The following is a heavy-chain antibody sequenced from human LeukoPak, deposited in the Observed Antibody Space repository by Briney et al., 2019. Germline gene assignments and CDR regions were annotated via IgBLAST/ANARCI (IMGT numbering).Heavy chain of an antibody. CDR3: ARISQRSFDP. CDR1: GFTFSSYW. D-gene: IGHD2-15*01. V-gene: IGHV3-7*05. CDR2: IKQDRVEQ. Sequence: GGSLRLSCAASGFTFSSYWMSWARQAPGKGLEWVANIKQDRVEQYYVDSVEGRFTISRDNAKSSLFLQMNGLRAEDTAVYYCARISQRSFDPCGQGTLVTVSS. J-gene: IGHJ5*02.